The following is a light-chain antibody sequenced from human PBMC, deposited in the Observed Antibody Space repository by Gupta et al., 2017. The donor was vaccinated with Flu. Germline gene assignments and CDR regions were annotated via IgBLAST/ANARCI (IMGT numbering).Light chain of an antibody. CDR3: MQGTHWPPYT. CDR1: QSRGNSDGNPF. CDR2: KIS. Sequence: TLGQPASISCRSRQSRGNSDGNPFVSWFHQRPGHSPRRLIHKISNRDSGVPDRFSGSGSGTDFTLEISRVEAEDVGLYYGMQGTHWPPYTFGQGTKLEIK. J-gene: IGKJ2*01. V-gene: IGKV2-30*01.